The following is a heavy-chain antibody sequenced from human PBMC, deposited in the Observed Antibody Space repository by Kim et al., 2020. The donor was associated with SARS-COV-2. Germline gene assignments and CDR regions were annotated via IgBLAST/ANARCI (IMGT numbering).Heavy chain of an antibody. V-gene: IGHV1-3*01. CDR1: GYTFTSYA. CDR3: ARDPYSYGSGSYYNVYPPFDY. J-gene: IGHJ4*02. CDR2: INAGNGNT. D-gene: IGHD3-10*01. Sequence: ASVKVSCKASGYTFTSYAMHWVRQAPGQRLEWMGWINAGNGNTKYSQKFQGRVTITRDTSASTAYMELSSLRSEDTAVYYCARDPYSYGSGSYYNVYPPFDYWGQGTLVTVSS.